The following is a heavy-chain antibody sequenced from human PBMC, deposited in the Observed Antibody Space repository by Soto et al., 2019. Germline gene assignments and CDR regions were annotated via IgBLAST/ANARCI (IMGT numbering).Heavy chain of an antibody. CDR1: GFTFSSYG. CDR2: ISYDGSNK. CDR3: AKDPPITLGYYYGMDV. D-gene: IGHD3-16*01. J-gene: IGHJ6*02. V-gene: IGHV3-30*18. Sequence: GGSLRLSCAASGFTFSSYGMHWVRQAPGKGLEWVAVISYDGSNKYYADSVKGRFTISRDNSKNTLYLQMNSLRAEDTAVYYCAKDPPITLGYYYGMDVWGQGTTVTVSS.